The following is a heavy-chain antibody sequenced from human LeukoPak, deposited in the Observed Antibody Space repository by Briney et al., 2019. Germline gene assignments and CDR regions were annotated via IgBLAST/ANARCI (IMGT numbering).Heavy chain of an antibody. CDR3: AKEPDSWYSSGWESFYYFDY. D-gene: IGHD6-25*01. CDR1: GFTFSSYA. CDR2: ISGSGGST. J-gene: IGHJ4*02. Sequence: GGSLRLSCAASGFTFSSYAMSWVRQAPGKGLEWVSAISGSGGSTYYADSVKGRFTISRDNSKNTLYLQMNSLRAEDTAVYYCAKEPDSWYSSGWESFYYFDYWGQGTLVTVSS. V-gene: IGHV3-23*01.